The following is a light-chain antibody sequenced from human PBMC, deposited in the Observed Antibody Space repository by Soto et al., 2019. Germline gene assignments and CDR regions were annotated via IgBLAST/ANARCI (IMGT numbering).Light chain of an antibody. V-gene: IGKV3D-20*02. CDR1: QSVGGSS. Sequence: ETVLTQSPGTLSLSPGERATVSCRASQSVGGSSLAWYQQRPGQAPRLLIYDTSKRATGIPDRFSGSGSGTDFTLTISRLEPEDFAVYYCQQRSTWPLTFGGGTKVEIK. CDR3: QQRSTWPLT. J-gene: IGKJ4*01. CDR2: DTS.